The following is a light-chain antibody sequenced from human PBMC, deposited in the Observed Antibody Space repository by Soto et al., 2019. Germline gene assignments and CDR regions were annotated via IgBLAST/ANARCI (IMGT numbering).Light chain of an antibody. CDR1: SSDLGGLNY. V-gene: IGLV2-14*01. CDR3: SSYTSSNTPVV. J-gene: IGLJ2*01. Sequence: QSALTQPASVSGSPGQSITIPCSGRSSDLGGLNYVSWYQQHPGKVPKLMIYEVSNRPSGVSNRFSGSKSGNTASLTISGLQAEDEADYYCSSYTSSNTPVVFGGGTKLTVL. CDR2: EVS.